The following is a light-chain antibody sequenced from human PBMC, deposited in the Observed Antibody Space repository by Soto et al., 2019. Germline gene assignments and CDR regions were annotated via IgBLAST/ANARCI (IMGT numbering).Light chain of an antibody. J-gene: IGLJ3*02. Sequence: QSVLTQPASVSGSPGQSITISCTGTSTDPATYDLVSWYQQHPGKAPQLIIYEVAKRPSGVSARFSGSQSGDTASLTISGLQAADEAYYYCGTWDKSLSAGVFGGGTKLTVL. CDR1: STDPATYDL. CDR2: EVA. CDR3: GTWDKSLSAGV. V-gene: IGLV2-23*02.